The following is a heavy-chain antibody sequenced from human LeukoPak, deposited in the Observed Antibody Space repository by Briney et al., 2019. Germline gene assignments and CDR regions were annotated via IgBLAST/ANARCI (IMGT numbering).Heavy chain of an antibody. D-gene: IGHD3-22*01. Sequence: GGSLRLSCAASGFTFSSYSMLWVRQAPGKGLEWVSYISSSSSTIYYADSVKGRFTISRDNAKNSLYLQTNTLRAEDTAVYYCARDRHKYNYDSGGYPPYWGQGTLVTVSS. V-gene: IGHV3-48*01. CDR2: ISSSSSTI. CDR1: GFTFSSYS. J-gene: IGHJ4*02. CDR3: ARDRHKYNYDSGGYPPY.